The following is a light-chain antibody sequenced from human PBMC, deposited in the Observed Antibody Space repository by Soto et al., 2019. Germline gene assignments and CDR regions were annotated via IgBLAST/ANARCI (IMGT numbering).Light chain of an antibody. V-gene: IGKV3-11*01. CDR2: DVS. J-gene: IGKJ1*01. CDR1: QSVSSY. Sequence: IGLTQSPPSLYLLPGERATLSCRASQSVSSYLAWYQQKPGQAPRLLIYDVSTRATGIPARFSGSGSGTDFILTSSRLEPEDLAVYYWQHSDSSPRTFGEGTKVDIK. CDR3: QHSDSSPRT.